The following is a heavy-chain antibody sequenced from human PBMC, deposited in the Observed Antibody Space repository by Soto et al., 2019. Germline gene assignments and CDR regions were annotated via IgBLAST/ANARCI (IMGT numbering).Heavy chain of an antibody. CDR3: ASSITGSPNYYYCMNV. J-gene: IGHJ6*02. D-gene: IGHD1-20*01. V-gene: IGHV1-69*12. Sequence: QVQLVQSGAEVKKPGSSVKVSCKASGGTFSSYAINWVRQAPGQGLEWMGGIIPIFGTADYAQKFQGRVTITDDESTSTAYMELSSLSYEDQAVYSCASSITGSPNYYYCMNVWGQGTKVTVS. CDR1: GGTFSSYA. CDR2: IIPIFGTA.